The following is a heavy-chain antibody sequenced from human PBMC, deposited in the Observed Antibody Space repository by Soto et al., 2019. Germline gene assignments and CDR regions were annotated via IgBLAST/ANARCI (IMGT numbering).Heavy chain of an antibody. CDR3: ARSFVVVTALGY. V-gene: IGHV1-3*01. D-gene: IGHD2-21*02. CDR1: GYTFTSYA. J-gene: IGHJ4*02. CDR2: INAGNGNT. Sequence: ASVKVSCKASGYTFTSYAMHWVRQAPGQRLEWMGWINAGNGNTKYSQKFQGRVTITRDTSASTAYMELSSLRSEDTAVYYCARSFVVVTALGYWGQGTLVTVSS.